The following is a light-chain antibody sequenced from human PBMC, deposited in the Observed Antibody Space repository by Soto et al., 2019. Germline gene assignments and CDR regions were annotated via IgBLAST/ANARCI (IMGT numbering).Light chain of an antibody. CDR3: CSYAGSYTLYV. J-gene: IGLJ1*01. V-gene: IGLV2-11*01. CDR1: SSDVGGYNY. CDR2: DVS. Sequence: ALTQPRSVSGSPGQSVTISCTGTSSDVGGYNYVSWYQQHPGKAPKLMIYDVSKRPSGVPDRFSGSKSGNTASLTISGLQAEDEADYYCCSYAGSYTLYVFGTGTKVTVL.